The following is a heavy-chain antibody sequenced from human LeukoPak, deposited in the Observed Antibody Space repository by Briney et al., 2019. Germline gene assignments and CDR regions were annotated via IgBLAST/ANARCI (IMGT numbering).Heavy chain of an antibody. J-gene: IGHJ4*02. CDR3: ARGPNEYYYDSSGYYPY. Sequence: SETLSLTCAVYGGSFSGYYWSWIRQPPGKGLEWIGENNHSGSTNYNPSLKSRVTISVDTSKNQFSPKLSSVTAADTAVYYCARGPNEYYYDSSGYYPYWGQGTLVTVSS. D-gene: IGHD3-22*01. CDR2: NNHSGST. CDR1: GGSFSGYY. V-gene: IGHV4-34*01.